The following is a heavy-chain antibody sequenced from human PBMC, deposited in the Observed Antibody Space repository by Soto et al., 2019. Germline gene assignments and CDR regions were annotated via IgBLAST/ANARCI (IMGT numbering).Heavy chain of an antibody. CDR1: GYTFTSYG. D-gene: IGHD3-3*01. CDR3: ARVRNYDFWSGYYTGDY. CDR2: ISAYNGNT. V-gene: IGHV1-18*01. J-gene: IGHJ4*02. Sequence: VASVKVSCKASGYTFTSYGISWVRQAPGQGLEWMGWISAYNGNTNYAQKLQGRVTMTTDTSTSTAYMELRSLRSDDTAVYYCARVRNYDFWSGYYTGDYWGQGTLVTVSS.